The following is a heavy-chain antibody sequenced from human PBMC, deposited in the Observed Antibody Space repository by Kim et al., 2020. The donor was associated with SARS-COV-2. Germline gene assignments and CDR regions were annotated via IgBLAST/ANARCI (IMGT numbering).Heavy chain of an antibody. J-gene: IGHJ5*02. CDR1: GYTFTSYD. CDR3: AKTSYYDSSGYYVNWFDP. D-gene: IGHD3-22*01. V-gene: IGHV1-8*01. Sequence: ASVKVSCKASGYTFTSYDINWVRQATGQGLEWMGWMNPNSGNTGYAQKFQGRVTMTRNTSISTAYMELSSLRSEDTAVYYCAKTSYYDSSGYYVNWFDPWGQGTLVTVSS. CDR2: MNPNSGNT.